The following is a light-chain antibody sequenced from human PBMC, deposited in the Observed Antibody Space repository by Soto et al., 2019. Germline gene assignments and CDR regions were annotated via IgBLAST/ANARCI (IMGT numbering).Light chain of an antibody. Sequence: DVQMTQSPSSVSASVGDRVTITCRASQDISRWLAWYQQKPGKAPKLLIYTASTLQSGVPSRFSGSGSGTDFTLTISSLQPEDFATYYCQQAYGAPPTFGQGTKVDIK. J-gene: IGKJ1*01. CDR1: QDISRW. CDR3: QQAYGAPPT. V-gene: IGKV1-12*01. CDR2: TAS.